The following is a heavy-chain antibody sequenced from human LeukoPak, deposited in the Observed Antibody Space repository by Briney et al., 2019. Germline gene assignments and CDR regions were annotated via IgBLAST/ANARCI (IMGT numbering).Heavy chain of an antibody. CDR3: ARDMGSSGLDF. V-gene: IGHV4-59*11. CDR2: IYHSGRT. Sequence: PSETLSLTCTVSGGSFSDHYWTWIPQPPGKGLEYIGYIYHSGRTTYNPSLKSRVTISIDTSKNEFSLKLSSVTAADTAVYYCARDMGSSGLDFWGQGTLVTVSS. D-gene: IGHD3-22*01. J-gene: IGHJ4*02. CDR1: GGSFSDHY.